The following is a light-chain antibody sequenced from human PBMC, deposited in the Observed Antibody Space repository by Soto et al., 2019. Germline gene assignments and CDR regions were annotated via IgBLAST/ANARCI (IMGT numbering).Light chain of an antibody. J-gene: IGLJ7*01. CDR1: SSDVGAYNY. CDR3: SSRTSATTVV. Sequence: QAVLTQPASVSGSPGQSITISCTGTSSDVGAYNYVSWYQQHPGKAPKVMIYDVSNRPSGISNRFSGSKSGNTASLTISGLQAEDEADYYCSSRTSATTVVFGGGTQLTVL. V-gene: IGLV2-14*01. CDR2: DVS.